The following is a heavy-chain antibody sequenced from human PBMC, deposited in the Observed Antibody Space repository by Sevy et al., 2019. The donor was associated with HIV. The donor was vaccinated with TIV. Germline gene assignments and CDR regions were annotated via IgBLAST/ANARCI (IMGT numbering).Heavy chain of an antibody. J-gene: IGHJ6*02. CDR1: GFTFSSYW. Sequence: GGSLRLSCAASGFTFSSYWMHWVRQAPGKGLVWVSRINSDGSSTSYADSVKGRFTISRGNAKYTLYLQMNSLRAEDTAVYYCAREPVDFLSSTSYGRDVWGQGTTVTVSS. D-gene: IGHD6-13*01. CDR2: INSDGSST. CDR3: AREPVDFLSSTSYGRDV. V-gene: IGHV3-74*01.